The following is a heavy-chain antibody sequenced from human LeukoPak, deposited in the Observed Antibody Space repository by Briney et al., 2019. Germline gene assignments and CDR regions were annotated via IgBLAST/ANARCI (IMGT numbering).Heavy chain of an antibody. CDR1: GGSISSGGYY. D-gene: IGHD2-2*01. V-gene: IGHV4-31*03. J-gene: IGHJ5*02. CDR2: TYYSGST. Sequence: SETLSLTCTVSGGSISSGGYYWSWIRQHPGKGLEWIGYTYYSGSTYYNPSLKSRVTISVDTSKNQFSLKLSSVTAADTAVYYCARETLYCSSTSCYGRLDPWGQGTLVTVSS. CDR3: ARETLYCSSTSCYGRLDP.